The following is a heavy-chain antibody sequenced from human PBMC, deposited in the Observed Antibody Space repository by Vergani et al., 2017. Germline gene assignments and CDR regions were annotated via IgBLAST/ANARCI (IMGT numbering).Heavy chain of an antibody. CDR2: INPNSGGT. V-gene: IGHV1-2*04. CDR3: ATDHCSGGSCYSRNWFDP. Sequence: QVQLVQSGAEVKKPGSSVKVSCKASGYTFTGYYMHWVRQAPGQGLEWMGWINPNSGGTNYAQKFQGWVTMTRDTSISTAYMELSSLRSEDTAVYYCATDHCSGGSCYSRNWFDPWGQGTLVTVSS. CDR1: GYTFTGYY. J-gene: IGHJ5*02. D-gene: IGHD2-15*01.